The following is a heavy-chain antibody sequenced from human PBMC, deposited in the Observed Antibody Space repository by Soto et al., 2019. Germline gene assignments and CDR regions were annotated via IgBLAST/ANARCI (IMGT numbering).Heavy chain of an antibody. Sequence: GSLRLSCAASGLTFSSYAMSWVRQAPGKGLEWVSAISGSGGSTYYADSVKGRFTISRDNSKNTLYLQMNSLRAEDTAVYYCAKDLGIAAAGNYWGQGTLVTVSS. J-gene: IGHJ4*02. CDR1: GLTFSSYA. CDR3: AKDLGIAAAGNY. D-gene: IGHD6-13*01. CDR2: ISGSGGST. V-gene: IGHV3-23*01.